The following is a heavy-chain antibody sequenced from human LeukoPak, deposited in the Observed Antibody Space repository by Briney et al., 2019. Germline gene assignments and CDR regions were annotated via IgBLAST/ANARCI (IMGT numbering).Heavy chain of an antibody. CDR1: GFTFSSYA. Sequence: GGSLRLSCAASGFTFSSYAMSWVRQAPGKGLAWVSAISGSGASTYYADFVKGRFIISRDHSKNTLYLQMNSLRAEDTAVYHCAKGYSGLLTYALDVWGRGTGVTVSS. D-gene: IGHD1-26*01. V-gene: IGHV3-23*01. CDR2: ISGSGAST. J-gene: IGHJ3*01. CDR3: AKGYSGLLTYALDV.